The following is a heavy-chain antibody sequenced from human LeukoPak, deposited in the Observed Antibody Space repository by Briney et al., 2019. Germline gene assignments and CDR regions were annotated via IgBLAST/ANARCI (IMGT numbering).Heavy chain of an antibody. Sequence: SETLSLTRTVSGGSISSYYWSWIRQPAGKGLEWIGRIYTSGNTNYNPSLKSRVTMSVDTSKNQFSLKLSSVTAADTAVYYCARDMPYYDILTGHDAFDIWGQGTMVTVSS. CDR2: IYTSGNT. D-gene: IGHD3-9*01. J-gene: IGHJ3*02. CDR3: ARDMPYYDILTGHDAFDI. CDR1: GGSISSYY. V-gene: IGHV4-4*07.